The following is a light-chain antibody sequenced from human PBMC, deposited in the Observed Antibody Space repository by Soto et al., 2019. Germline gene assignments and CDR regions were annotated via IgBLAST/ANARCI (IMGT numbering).Light chain of an antibody. CDR2: GAS. J-gene: IGKJ1*01. Sequence: IVVTRGPSRLSLDRKGIANRSCGARQSVSSSYLAWYQQKPGQAPRLLIYGASSRATGIPDRSSGSGCGRALHFTVTRLATERFAVHSCHHHGRSVGFGQGTKVDIK. CDR1: QSVSSSY. V-gene: IGKV3-20*01. CDR3: HHHGRSVG.